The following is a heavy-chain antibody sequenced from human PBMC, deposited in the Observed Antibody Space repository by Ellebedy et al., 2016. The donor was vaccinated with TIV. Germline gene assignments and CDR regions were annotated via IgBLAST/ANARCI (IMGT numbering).Heavy chain of an antibody. D-gene: IGHD3-3*01. CDR2: VYYTGTT. V-gene: IGHV4-39*07. CDR3: ARLTNGRMDV. CDR1: RGSITTTTHY. J-gene: IGHJ6*02. Sequence: MPSETLSLTCTVSRGSITTTTHYWGWVRQPPGKGLEWLGSVYYTGTTYYNPSLKSRVTISVDTSKNQFSLKLSSVTAADTAMYYCARLTNGRMDVWGQGTTVTVSS.